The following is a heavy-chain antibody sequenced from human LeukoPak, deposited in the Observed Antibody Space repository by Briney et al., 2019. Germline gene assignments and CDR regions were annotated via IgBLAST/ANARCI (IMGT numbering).Heavy chain of an antibody. D-gene: IGHD5-18*01. V-gene: IGHV4-30-4*01. CDR2: IYYSGST. CDR3: AREKIQLMNYFDY. Sequence: SETLSLTCTVSGGSISSGDYYWSWIRQPPGKGLESIGYIYYSGSTYYNPSLKSRVTISVDTSKNQFSLKLSSVTAADTAVYYCAREKIQLMNYFDYWGQGTLVTVSS. J-gene: IGHJ4*02. CDR1: GGSISSGDYY.